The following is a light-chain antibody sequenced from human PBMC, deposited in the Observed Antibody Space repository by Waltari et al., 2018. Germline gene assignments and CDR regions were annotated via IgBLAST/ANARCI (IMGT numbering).Light chain of an antibody. V-gene: IGLV8-61*01. CDR2: KTN. CDR3: LVYMGSGIWV. CDR1: SCSFPNTSS. Sequence: QPVVPQGPSFSMAPGWPGNPTSSLSSCSFPNTSSDSWYQHTPGQPPRALVFKTNPRSSGVPDRFSGSILGNKVALTSTGAQAEDESDYYCLVYMGSGIWVFGGGTKLTVL. J-gene: IGLJ3*02.